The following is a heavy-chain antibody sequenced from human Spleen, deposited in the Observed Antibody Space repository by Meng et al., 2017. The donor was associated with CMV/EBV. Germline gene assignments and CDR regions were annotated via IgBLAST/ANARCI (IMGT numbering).Heavy chain of an antibody. CDR2: IGVYNGNT. J-gene: IGHJ1*01. CDR3: ARDIPVYFGGNAGGASQH. CDR1: TAFG. Sequence: TAFGISVLRLAPGRGVGCMGWIGVYNGNTNYAQKFQGRVTMTTDTSTTTAFMELRSLRSDDTAVYYCARDIPVYFGGNAGGASQHWGQGTLVTVSS. V-gene: IGHV1-18*01. D-gene: IGHD4-23*01.